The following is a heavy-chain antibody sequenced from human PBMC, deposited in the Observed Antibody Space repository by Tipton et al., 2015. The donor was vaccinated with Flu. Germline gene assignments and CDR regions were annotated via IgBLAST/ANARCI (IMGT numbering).Heavy chain of an antibody. Sequence: TLSLTCTVSGGSISSSSYYWGWIRQPPGKGLEWIGGIYYSGSTYYNPSLKSRVTISVDTSKNQFSLKLSSVTAADTAVYYCARDPKLLWFGELQGGWFDPWGQGTLVTVSS. V-gene: IGHV4-39*07. CDR3: ARDPKLLWFGELQGGWFDP. D-gene: IGHD3-10*01. CDR1: GGSISSSSYY. J-gene: IGHJ5*02. CDR2: IYYSGST.